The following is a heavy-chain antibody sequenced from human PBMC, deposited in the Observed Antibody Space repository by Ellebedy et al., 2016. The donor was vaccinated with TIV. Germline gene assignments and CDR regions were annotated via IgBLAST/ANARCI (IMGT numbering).Heavy chain of an antibody. J-gene: IGHJ4*02. D-gene: IGHD3-22*01. CDR1: GYTFTSYA. V-gene: IGHV1-3*01. CDR2: INPNSGGT. CDR3: AIGSWDYYDSSGPFDY. Sequence: AASVKVSCKASGYTFTSYAMHWVRQAPGQGLEWMGWINPNSGGTNYAQKFQGRVTITRDTSASTAYMELSSMRSEDTAVYYCAIGSWDYYDSSGPFDYWGQGTLVTVSS.